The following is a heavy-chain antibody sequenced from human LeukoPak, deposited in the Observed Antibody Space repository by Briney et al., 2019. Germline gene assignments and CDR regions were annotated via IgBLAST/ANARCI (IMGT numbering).Heavy chain of an antibody. CDR2: INWNGGSI. CDR1: GFTFDDYG. J-gene: IGHJ4*02. CDR3: ARGLGYCSGGSCYSPGYFDY. Sequence: PGGSLRLSCAASGFTFDDYGMSWVRQAPGKGLEWVSGINWNGGSIGYADSVKGRFTISRDNAKNSLYLQMNSLRAEDTALYHCARGLGYCSGGSCYSPGYFDYWGQGTLVTVSS. V-gene: IGHV3-20*01. D-gene: IGHD2-15*01.